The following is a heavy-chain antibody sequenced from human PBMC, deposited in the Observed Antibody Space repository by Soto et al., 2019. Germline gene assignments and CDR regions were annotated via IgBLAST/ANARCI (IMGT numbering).Heavy chain of an antibody. CDR2: IYWDDDK. CDR3: ALRQGGKRFNGWFDS. J-gene: IGHJ5*01. Sequence: QITLKESGPALVTPTQALTLTCTFSGFSLNTYGVGVGWIRHPPGKALEWLALIYWDDDKRYSPSLKSRLSITKDPSNNQVVLTMTNMDPVDTDKFSCALRQGGKRFNGWFDSWGQGIMVTVSS. D-gene: IGHD3-16*01. V-gene: IGHV2-5*02. CDR1: GFSLNTYGVG.